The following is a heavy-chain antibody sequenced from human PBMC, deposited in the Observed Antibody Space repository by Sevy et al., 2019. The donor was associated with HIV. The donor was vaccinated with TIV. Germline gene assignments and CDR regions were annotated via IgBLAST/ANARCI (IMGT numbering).Heavy chain of an antibody. J-gene: IGHJ4*02. CDR1: GGSISSSSYY. V-gene: IGHV4-39*01. D-gene: IGHD4-17*01. CDR3: ARSGGTYGDFTYYFDY. CDR2: IYYSGST. Sequence: SETLSLTCTVSGGSISSSSYYWGWIRQPPGKGLEWIGSIYYSGSTYYNPSLKSRVTISVDTSKNRFSLKLGSVIAADTAVYYCARSGGTYGDFTYYFDYWGQGTLVTVSS.